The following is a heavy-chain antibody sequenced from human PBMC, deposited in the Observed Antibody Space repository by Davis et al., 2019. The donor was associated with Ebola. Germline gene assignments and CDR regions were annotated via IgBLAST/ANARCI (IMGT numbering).Heavy chain of an antibody. CDR2: IYYSGST. J-gene: IGHJ4*02. Sequence: SETLSLTCTVSGGSISSYYWSWIWQPPGKGLERIGYIYYSGSTNYNPSLKSRVTISVDTSKNQFSLKLSSVTAADTAVYYCARANPYSSGWYPTDFDYWGQGTLVTVSS. V-gene: IGHV4-59*01. CDR1: GGSISSYY. D-gene: IGHD6-19*01. CDR3: ARANPYSSGWYPTDFDY.